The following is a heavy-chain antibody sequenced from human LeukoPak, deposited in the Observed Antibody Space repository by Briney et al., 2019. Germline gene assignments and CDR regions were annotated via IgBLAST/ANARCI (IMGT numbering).Heavy chain of an antibody. Sequence: PGGSLRLSCAASGFTFSSYAMYWVRQAPGKGLEWVSGIFGSGGSTHYADSVKGRFTISRDNSKNTVYLQMNSLRAEYTAVYYCAKTTTGYSSGRFPGWPVDYWGQGTLVTVSS. CDR1: GFTFSSYA. CDR3: AKTTTGYSSGRFPGWPVDY. V-gene: IGHV3-23*01. CDR2: IFGSGGST. D-gene: IGHD6-19*01. J-gene: IGHJ4*02.